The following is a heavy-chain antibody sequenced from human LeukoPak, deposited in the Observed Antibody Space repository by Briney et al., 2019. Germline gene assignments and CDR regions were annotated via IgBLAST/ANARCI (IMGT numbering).Heavy chain of an antibody. Sequence: QPVGSLRLSCAASGFSFSNYAMAWVRQGPGKGLEWVSTIRGTGSSTNYADSVEGRFTISRDNSRNTPFLQMNSLRGEDTAVYFCAKGTLSIWQVPFDFWGQGTLVTVSS. CDR3: AKGTLSIWQVPFDF. CDR2: IRGTGSST. D-gene: IGHD1/OR15-1a*01. V-gene: IGHV3-23*01. CDR1: GFSFSNYA. J-gene: IGHJ3*01.